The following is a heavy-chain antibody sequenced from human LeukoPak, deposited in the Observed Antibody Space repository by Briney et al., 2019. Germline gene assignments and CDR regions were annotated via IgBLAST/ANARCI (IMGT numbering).Heavy chain of an antibody. CDR3: AKADSGSYFHQIDY. J-gene: IGHJ4*02. CDR2: IRYDGSNK. V-gene: IGHV3-30*02. CDR1: GFTFSSYG. Sequence: GGSLRLSCAASGFTFSSYGMHWVRQAPGKGLEWVAFIRYDGSNKYYADSVKGRFTISRDNSKNTLYLQMNSLRAEDTAVYYCAKADSGSYFHQIDYWGQGTLVTVSS. D-gene: IGHD1-26*01.